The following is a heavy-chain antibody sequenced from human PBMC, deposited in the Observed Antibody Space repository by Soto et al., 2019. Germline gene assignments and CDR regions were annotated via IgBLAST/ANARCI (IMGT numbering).Heavy chain of an antibody. CDR1: GVTFSIYA. Sequence: PGVSLRLACAACGVTFSIYAMNWVRQAPGKGLEWVSGISGSGASTYHADSVRGRFTVSRDNSMNTLYLQMNSLRPEDTAVYHCAKARGSRGYDPWFDPWGQGTLVTISS. CDR3: AKARGSRGYDPWFDP. J-gene: IGHJ5*02. V-gene: IGHV3-23*01. D-gene: IGHD5-12*01. CDR2: ISGSGAST.